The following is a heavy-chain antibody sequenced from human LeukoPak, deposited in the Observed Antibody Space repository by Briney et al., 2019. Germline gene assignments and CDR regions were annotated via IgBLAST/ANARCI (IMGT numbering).Heavy chain of an antibody. V-gene: IGHV4-34*01. CDR3: ARESRGLWFGDRDWFDP. CDR1: GGSFSGYF. J-gene: IGHJ5*02. CDR2: INHSGST. D-gene: IGHD3-10*01. Sequence: PSETLSLTCAVNGGSFSGYFWSWIRQPPGKGLEWIGEINHSGSTYYNPSLKSRVTISVDTSKNQFSLKLSSVTAADTAVYYCARESRGLWFGDRDWFDPWGQGTLVTVSS.